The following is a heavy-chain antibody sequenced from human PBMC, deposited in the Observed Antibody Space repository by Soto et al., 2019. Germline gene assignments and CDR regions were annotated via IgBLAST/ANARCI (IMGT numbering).Heavy chain of an antibody. CDR2: IFSYGEK. Sequence: QVTLKESGPVLVKPTETLTLTCTVSGFSLNNARMGVTWIRQPPGKALEWLAHIFSYGEKSYSTSLKSRLTISKHTSKSRVVLTLTNTDPVDTATYSCARIHPRMITFRRVIVFDFWGQGTLDSVSS. CDR1: GFSLNNARMG. J-gene: IGHJ4*02. CDR3: ARIHPRMITFRRVIVFDF. D-gene: IGHD3-16*02. V-gene: IGHV2-26*01.